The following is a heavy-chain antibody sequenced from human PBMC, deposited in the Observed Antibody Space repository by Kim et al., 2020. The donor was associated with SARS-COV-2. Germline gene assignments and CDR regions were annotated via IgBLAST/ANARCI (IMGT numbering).Heavy chain of an antibody. V-gene: IGHV3-21*01. CDR1: GFTFSSYS. Sequence: GGSLRLSCAASGFTFSSYSMNWVRQAPGKGLEWVSSISSSSSYIYYADSVKGRFTISRDNAKNSLYLQMNSLRAEDTAVYYCARDRVAGFSSPGGMDVWGQGTTVTVSS. J-gene: IGHJ6*02. CDR2: ISSSSSYI. CDR3: ARDRVAGFSSPGGMDV. D-gene: IGHD2-2*01.